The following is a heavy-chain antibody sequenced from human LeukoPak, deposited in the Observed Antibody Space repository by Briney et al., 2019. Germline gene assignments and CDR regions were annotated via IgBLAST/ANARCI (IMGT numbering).Heavy chain of an antibody. CDR3: ARGRYTYGNAFDY. CDR1: GGSTSSSTYY. D-gene: IGHD5-18*01. V-gene: IGHV4-39*07. CDR2: VSYTGNT. Sequence: SETLSLTCTVSGGSTSSSTYYWGWIRQPPGKGLEWIGSVSYTGNTYYNPSLKSRVTISVDTSKNQFSLKLTSVTAADTAVYYCARGRYTYGNAFDYWGQGTLVTVSS. J-gene: IGHJ4*02.